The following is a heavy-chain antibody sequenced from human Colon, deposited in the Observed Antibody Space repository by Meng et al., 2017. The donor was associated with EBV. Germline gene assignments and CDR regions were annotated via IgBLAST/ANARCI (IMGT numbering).Heavy chain of an antibody. V-gene: IGHV4-31*03. CDR3: ARVSSGWDYFDY. CDR1: GGSVSSGGYY. J-gene: IGHJ4*02. CDR2: IYYSGST. Sequence: GQLQEPGPGLVKPSQTLPLTCTVSGGSVSSGGYYWTWIRQHPGKGLEWFGHIYYSGSTFYNPSLKRRVIISIDTSKNQFSLNLRSVTAADTAVYYCARVSSGWDYFDYWGQGTLVTVSS. D-gene: IGHD6-19*01.